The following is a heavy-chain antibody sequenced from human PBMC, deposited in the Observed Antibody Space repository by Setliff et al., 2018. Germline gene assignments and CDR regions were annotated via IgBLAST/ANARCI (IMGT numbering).Heavy chain of an antibody. D-gene: IGHD3-16*01. J-gene: IGHJ4*02. Sequence: GGSLSLSCAASGFTFSIYWMTWVRQAPGKGLEWVANIKQDGSEKYYVDSVKGRFTISRDNAKNSLYLQMNSLRADDTAVYYCARDGGEYWGQGTLVTVS. CDR2: IKQDGSEK. V-gene: IGHV3-7*01. CDR1: GFTFSIYW. CDR3: ARDGGEY.